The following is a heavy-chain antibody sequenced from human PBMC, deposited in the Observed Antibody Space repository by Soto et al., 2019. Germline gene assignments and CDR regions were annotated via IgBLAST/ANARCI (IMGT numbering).Heavy chain of an antibody. CDR1: GFTFSSYA. J-gene: IGHJ4*02. D-gene: IGHD6-19*01. Sequence: GGSLRLSCAASGFTFSSYAMHWVRQAPGKGLEWVAVISYDGSNKYYADSVKGRFTISRDNSKNTLYLQMNSLRAEDTAVYYCARDRQWLSSPYYFDYWGQGTLVTVSS. CDR2: ISYDGSNK. CDR3: ARDRQWLSSPYYFDY. V-gene: IGHV3-30-3*01.